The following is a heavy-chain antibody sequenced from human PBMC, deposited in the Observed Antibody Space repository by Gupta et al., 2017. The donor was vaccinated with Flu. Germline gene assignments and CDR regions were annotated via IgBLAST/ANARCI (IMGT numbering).Heavy chain of an antibody. J-gene: IGHJ6*02. D-gene: IGHD4-17*01. CDR3: ARQPPHDYGAYLYYYGVDA. V-gene: IGHV3-23*01. Sequence: DVQLLESGGALVEPGESLRLSCAVSGFHFRKFAMSWVRQAPGKGLEWVSGINVGDRTYHADSVKGRFSVSRDKSENRLYLDMKNVRPEDTGLYYCARQPPHDYGAYLYYYGVDAWGQGTTVIVSS. CDR1: GFHFRKFA. CDR2: INVGDRT.